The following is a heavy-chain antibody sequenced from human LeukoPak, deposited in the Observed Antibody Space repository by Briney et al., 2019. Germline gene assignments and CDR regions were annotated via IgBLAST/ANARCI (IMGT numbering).Heavy chain of an antibody. D-gene: IGHD3-22*01. Sequence: PSETLSLTCTGSGGSISSYYWSWIRQPPGKGLEWIGYIYYSGSTNYNPSLKSRVTISVDTSKNQFSLKLSSVTAADTAVYYCARTSYYYDSSGYYYPYYFDYWGQGTLVTVSS. CDR2: IYYSGST. CDR3: ARTSYYYDSSGYYYPYYFDY. CDR1: GGSISSYY. J-gene: IGHJ4*02. V-gene: IGHV4-59*01.